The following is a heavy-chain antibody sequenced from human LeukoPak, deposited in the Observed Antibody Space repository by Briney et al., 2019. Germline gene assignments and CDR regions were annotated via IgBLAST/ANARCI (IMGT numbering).Heavy chain of an antibody. D-gene: IGHD5-12*01. CDR1: GYTFTGYH. CDR2: INPNSGDT. Sequence: ASVKVSCKASGYTFTGYHMHWVRQAPGQGLEWMGRINPNSGDTNYAQKFQGRVTMTRDTSISTAYMELSRLRSDDTAVYYCARAPIKYSGYDFGYWGQGTLVTVSS. CDR3: ARAPIKYSGYDFGY. J-gene: IGHJ4*02. V-gene: IGHV1-2*06.